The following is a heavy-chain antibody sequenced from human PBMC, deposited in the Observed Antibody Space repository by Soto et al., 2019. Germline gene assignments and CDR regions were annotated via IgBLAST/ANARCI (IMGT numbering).Heavy chain of an antibody. J-gene: IGHJ4*02. CDR2: ISANNGNT. CDR3: VRGDRSSYCSTTACSDY. CDR1: GYTFNLYG. D-gene: IGHD2-2*01. V-gene: IGHV1-18*01. Sequence: QVQLGQSGREVRKPGASVRISCRASGYTFNLYGFSWVRQAPGQGLEWMGWISANNGNTNYAPSLQDRVTLTADTSASTAYMELRSLRSNDAAVYYCVRGDRSSYCSTTACSDYCGQGTLFTVCS.